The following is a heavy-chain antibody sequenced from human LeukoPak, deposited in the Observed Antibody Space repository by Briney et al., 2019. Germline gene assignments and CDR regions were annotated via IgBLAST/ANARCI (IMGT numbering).Heavy chain of an antibody. CDR2: IKQDGSEK. Sequence: PGGSLRLSCVASGFTFSNHWMSWVRQAPGKGLEWVANIKQDGSEKYYVDSVKGRFTISRDNAKNSLYLQMNSLRAEDTAVYYCAKDHNKRAPPHQYYYDSSGFNWYFDLWGRGTLVTVSS. J-gene: IGHJ2*01. D-gene: IGHD3-22*01. CDR1: GFTFSNHW. V-gene: IGHV3-7*03. CDR3: AKDHNKRAPPHQYYYDSSGFNWYFDL.